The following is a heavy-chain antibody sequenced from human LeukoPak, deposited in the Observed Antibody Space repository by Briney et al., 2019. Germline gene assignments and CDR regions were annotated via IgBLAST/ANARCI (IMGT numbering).Heavy chain of an antibody. CDR1: GGTFSSYA. D-gene: IGHD5-12*01. V-gene: IGHV1-69*13. Sequence: SVKVSCKASGGTFSSYAISWVRQAPGQGLEWMGGIIPIFGTANYAQKFQGRVTITADESTSTAYMELSSLRSEDTAVYYCARVEGGYSGLDVWGQGTTVTVSS. J-gene: IGHJ6*02. CDR3: ARVEGGYSGLDV. CDR2: IIPIFGTA.